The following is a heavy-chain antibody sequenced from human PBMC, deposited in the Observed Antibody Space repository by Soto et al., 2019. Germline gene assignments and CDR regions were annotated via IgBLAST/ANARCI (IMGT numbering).Heavy chain of an antibody. J-gene: IGHJ6*02. V-gene: IGHV4-61*01. D-gene: IGHD6-13*01. Sequence: SETLSLTCTLSGGSVSSGSYYWSWIRQPPGKGLEWIGYIYYSGGTNYNPSLKSRVTISVDTSKNQFSLKLSSVTAADTAVYYCARVLAGNYYYYGMDVWGQGTTVTVSS. CDR2: IYYSGGT. CDR1: GGSVSSGSYY. CDR3: ARVLAGNYYYYGMDV.